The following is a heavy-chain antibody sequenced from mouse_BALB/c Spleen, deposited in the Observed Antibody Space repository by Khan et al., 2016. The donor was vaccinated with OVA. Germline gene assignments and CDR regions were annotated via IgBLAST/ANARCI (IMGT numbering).Heavy chain of an antibody. CDR2: IWGDGST. J-gene: IGHJ4*01. D-gene: IGHD2-1*01. V-gene: IGHV2-6-7*01. CDR3: ARALYGNYREAMDY. CDR1: GFSLTGYG. Sequence: QVQLKESGPGLVAPSQSLSITCTASGFSLTGYGVTWVRQPPGKGLELLGTIWGDGSTNYNSALKSRLSISTDNSHSQVYLKMNSVQTDDKARYYCARALYGNYREAMDYWGQGNSVNGSS.